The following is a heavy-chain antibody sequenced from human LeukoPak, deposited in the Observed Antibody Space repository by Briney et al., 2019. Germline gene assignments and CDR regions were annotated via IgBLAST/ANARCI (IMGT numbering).Heavy chain of an antibody. V-gene: IGHV4-34*01. J-gene: IGHJ3*02. CDR2: INHSGST. CDR3: ARFRPGWLRSPFEGNNAFDI. D-gene: IGHD5-12*01. Sequence: SETLSLTCAVYGGSFSGYYWSWIRQPPGKGLEWIGEINHSGSTNYNPSLKSRVTISVDTSKNQFSLKLSSVTAADTAVYYCARFRPGWLRSPFEGNNAFDIWGQGTMVTVSS. CDR1: GGSFSGYY.